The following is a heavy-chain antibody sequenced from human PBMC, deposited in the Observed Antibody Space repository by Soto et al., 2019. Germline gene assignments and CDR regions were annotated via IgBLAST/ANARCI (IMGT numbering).Heavy chain of an antibody. V-gene: IGHV3-33*01. D-gene: IGHD4-17*01. J-gene: IGHJ4*02. CDR3: VRGVDYGDYAIDY. Sequence: QVQLVESGGGVVQPGRSLRLSCAASGFTFSNNGMHWVRQAPGKGLEWVVGIWYDGSNEYVADSVKGRFTLPRDNSKNTLLMQMDSLIAEDTAVYYCVRGVDYGDYAIDYWGQGTLVTVAS. CDR1: GFTFSNNG. CDR2: IWYDGSNE.